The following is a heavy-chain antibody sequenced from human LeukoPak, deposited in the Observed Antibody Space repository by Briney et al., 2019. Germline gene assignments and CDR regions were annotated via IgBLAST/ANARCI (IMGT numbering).Heavy chain of an antibody. Sequence: PSQTQSLTCTVSGGSISSGDYYWSWIRQPPGKGLEWIGYIYYSGSTYYNPSLKSRVTISVDTSKNQFSLKLSSVTAADTAVYYCARGDIVVVPAAPYFDYWGQGTLVTVSS. D-gene: IGHD2-2*01. CDR1: GGSISSGDYY. CDR2: IYYSGST. J-gene: IGHJ4*02. V-gene: IGHV4-30-4*01. CDR3: ARGDIVVVPAAPYFDY.